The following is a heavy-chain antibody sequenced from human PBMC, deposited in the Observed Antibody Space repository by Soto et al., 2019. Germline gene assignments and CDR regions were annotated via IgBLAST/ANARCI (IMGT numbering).Heavy chain of an antibody. J-gene: IGHJ6*02. V-gene: IGHV1-8*01. D-gene: IGHD3-22*01. CDR1: GYTFTSYD. CDR2: MNPNSGNT. CDR3: ARAYYDSSGYYYYYYGMDV. Sequence: QVQLVQSGAEVKKPGASVKVSCKASGYTFTSYDINWVRQATGQGLEWMGWMNPNSGNTGYAQKFQGRVTMTRHTSISTAYMELSSLRSEDTAVYYCARAYYDSSGYYYYYYGMDVWRQGPTVTVSS.